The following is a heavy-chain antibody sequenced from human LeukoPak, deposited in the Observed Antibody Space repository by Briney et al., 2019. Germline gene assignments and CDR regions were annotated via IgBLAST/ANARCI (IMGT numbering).Heavy chain of an antibody. CDR3: ARDPLTPYDYMDV. Sequence: GGSLRLSCAASGFTFSSYWMSWVRQAPGKGLEWVANIKQDGSEKYYVDSVKGRFTVSRDNAKNSLYLQINSLRAEDTAVYYCARDPLTPYDYMDVWGKGTTVTVS. J-gene: IGHJ6*03. CDR2: IKQDGSEK. CDR1: GFTFSSYW. D-gene: IGHD3-9*01. V-gene: IGHV3-7*01.